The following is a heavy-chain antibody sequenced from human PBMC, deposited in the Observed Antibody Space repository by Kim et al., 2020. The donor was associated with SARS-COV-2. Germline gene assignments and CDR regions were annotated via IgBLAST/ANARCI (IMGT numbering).Heavy chain of an antibody. J-gene: IGHJ6*02. Sequence: ASVKVSCKASGYTFTSYGISWVRQAPGQGLEWMGWISADNGNTNYAQKLQGRVTMTTDTSTSTAYMELRSLRSDDTAVYYCASNEPEESYYYYYVRDVWGQGTTVTVSS. CDR3: ASNEPEESYYYYYVRDV. CDR1: GYTFTSYG. D-gene: IGHD2-8*01. V-gene: IGHV1-18*01. CDR2: ISADNGNT.